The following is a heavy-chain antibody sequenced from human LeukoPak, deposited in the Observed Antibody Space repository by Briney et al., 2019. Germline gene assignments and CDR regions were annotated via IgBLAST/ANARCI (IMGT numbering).Heavy chain of an antibody. CDR2: IYYSGST. J-gene: IGHJ4*02. CDR3: AKDLGANGGFDY. Sequence: PSETLSLTCSVSGGSISSYYWSWIRQPPAKGLEWIGYIYYSGSTNCNPSLNSRVSMSVDTSKNRFSLMLSSVTAADTAMYYCAKDLGANGGFDYWGRGTLVTVSS. D-gene: IGHD3-16*01. V-gene: IGHV4-59*01. CDR1: GGSISSYY.